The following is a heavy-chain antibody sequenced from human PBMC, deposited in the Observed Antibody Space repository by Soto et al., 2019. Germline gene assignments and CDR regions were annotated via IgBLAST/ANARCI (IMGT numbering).Heavy chain of an antibody. V-gene: IGHV3-74*01. CDR1: GFTFSSYW. D-gene: IGHD3-3*01. CDR3: ARVDTIFGVVSRSYYFDY. CDR2: INSDGSST. Sequence: EVQLVESGGGLVQPGGSLRLSCAASGFTFSSYWMLWVRQAPGKGLVWVSRINSDGSSTSYADSVKGRFTISRDNAKNTLYLQMNSLRAEDTAVYYCARVDTIFGVVSRSYYFDYWGQGTLVTVSS. J-gene: IGHJ4*02.